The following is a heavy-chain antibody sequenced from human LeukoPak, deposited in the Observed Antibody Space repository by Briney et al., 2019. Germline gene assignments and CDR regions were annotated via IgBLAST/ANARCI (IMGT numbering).Heavy chain of an antibody. D-gene: IGHD2-15*01. J-gene: IGHJ6*02. CDR2: IYTSGST. CDR1: GGSISSYY. V-gene: IGHV4-4*07. Sequence: SETLSLTCTVSGGSISSYYWSRIRQPAGKGLEWIGRIYTSGSTNYNPSLKSRVTMSVDTSKNQFSLKLSSVTAADTAVYYCARDPRYCSGGSCYASYYYYGMDVWGQGTTVTVSS. CDR3: ARDPRYCSGGSCYASYYYYGMDV.